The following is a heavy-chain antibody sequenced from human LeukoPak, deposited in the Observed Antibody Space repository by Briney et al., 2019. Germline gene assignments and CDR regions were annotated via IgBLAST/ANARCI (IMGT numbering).Heavy chain of an antibody. V-gene: IGHV3-66*02. CDR2: IYSGGTT. D-gene: IGHD6-19*01. CDR3: ATVASGGHYHYMDV. CDR1: GFTVNSNY. J-gene: IGHJ6*03. Sequence: PGGSLRLSCAASGFTVNSNYMIWVRQAPAKGLERVSVIYSGGTTYYADSVRGRFTISRDNSKNTLYLQMGSLRAEDTAVYYCATVASGGHYHYMDVWGRGTTVTVSS.